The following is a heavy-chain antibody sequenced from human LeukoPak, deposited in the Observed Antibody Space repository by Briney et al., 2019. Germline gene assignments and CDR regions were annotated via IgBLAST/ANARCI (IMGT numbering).Heavy chain of an antibody. CDR2: IRPHTGET. CDR3: ARDRGGKGSAIFY. Sequence: GASVKVSCKASGYNFPSYGINWVRQAPGQGLEWMGWIRPHTGETNSAQRFQDRVTMTTDTSTTTAYMELRSLRFDDTAVCYCARDRGGKGSAIFYWGQGSLVTVSS. D-gene: IGHD2-2*01. V-gene: IGHV1-18*01. CDR1: GYNFPSYG. J-gene: IGHJ4*02.